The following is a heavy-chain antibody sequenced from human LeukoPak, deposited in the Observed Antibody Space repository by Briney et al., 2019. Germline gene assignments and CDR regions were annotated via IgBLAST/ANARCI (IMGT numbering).Heavy chain of an antibody. CDR2: ISTSNGDK. CDR3: AIVGIPAARSDY. D-gene: IGHD2-2*01. V-gene: IGHV1-18*04. J-gene: IGHJ4*02. CDR1: VSTVPSPA. Sequence: ASVKVSCKASVSTVPSPAITRLPQSPGQGPEWMGWISTSNGDKNYVQNLQGRITLTIDTSTATAYMELRSLRSDDTAVYYNAIVGIPAARSDYWGQGTLVTVSS.